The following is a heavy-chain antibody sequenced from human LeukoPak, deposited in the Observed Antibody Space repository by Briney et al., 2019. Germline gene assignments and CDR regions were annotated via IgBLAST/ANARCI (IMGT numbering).Heavy chain of an antibody. V-gene: IGHV3-11*04. D-gene: IGHD2-15*01. J-gene: IGHJ4*02. CDR1: GFTVSSNY. CDR3: ARLGYCSGGSCYAGDY. Sequence: GGSLRLSCAASGFTVSSNYMSWVRQAPGKGLEWVSYISSSGSIIYYADSVKGRFTISRDNAKNSLYLQMDGLRAEDTAVYYCARLGYCSGGSCYAGDYWGQGTLVTVSS. CDR2: ISSSGSII.